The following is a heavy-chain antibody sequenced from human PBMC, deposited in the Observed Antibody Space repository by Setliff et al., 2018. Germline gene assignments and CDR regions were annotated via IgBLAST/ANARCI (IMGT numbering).Heavy chain of an antibody. Sequence: HPGGSLRLSCAASGFTFSNYAMTWVRQAPGKGLEWVSGISGNGDNTYYADSVKGRFTISRDNSKNTLYLQMNNLRGGDTAVYYCAKGRGSSFAAQNYWGQGTLVTVSS. CDR2: ISGNGDNT. J-gene: IGHJ4*02. CDR3: AKGRGSSFAAQNY. CDR1: GFTFSNYA. D-gene: IGHD6-6*01. V-gene: IGHV3-23*01.